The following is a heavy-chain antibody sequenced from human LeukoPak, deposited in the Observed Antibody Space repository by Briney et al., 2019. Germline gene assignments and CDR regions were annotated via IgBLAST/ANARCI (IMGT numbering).Heavy chain of an antibody. CDR1: GYSFTGYY. V-gene: IGHV1-2*02. D-gene: IGHD3-9*01. Sequence: ASVKVSCKASGYSFTGYYMHWVRQAPEQELEWMGWINANSGGTNYAQKFQGRVTMTRETSISTAYMELSKLRSDDTAVYYCARSSRYDIWTGYPYWGQGTLVTVSP. J-gene: IGHJ4*02. CDR3: ARSSRYDIWTGYPY. CDR2: INANSGGT.